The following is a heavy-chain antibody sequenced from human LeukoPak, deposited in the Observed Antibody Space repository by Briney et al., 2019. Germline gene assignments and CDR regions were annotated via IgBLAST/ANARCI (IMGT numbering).Heavy chain of an antibody. V-gene: IGHV1-18*01. CDR1: GYTFTNYG. Sequence: GASVKVSCKASGYTFTNYGISWVRQAPGHGLEWMGWVTAYNGNTNYAQKLQGRLTMTTDTSTSTVYLELRSLRSDDTAVYYCARDGYYYDSSGLDMDYWGQGTLVTVSS. CDR2: VTAYNGNT. J-gene: IGHJ4*02. D-gene: IGHD3-22*01. CDR3: ARDGYYYDSSGLDMDY.